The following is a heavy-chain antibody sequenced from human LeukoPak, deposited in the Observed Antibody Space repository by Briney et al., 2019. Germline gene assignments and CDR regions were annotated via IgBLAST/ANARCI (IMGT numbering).Heavy chain of an antibody. D-gene: IGHD3-22*01. CDR3: ARDLLAGSGYYYYYYGMDV. J-gene: IGHJ6*02. Sequence: SETLSLTCAVYGGSFSGYYWSWIRQPPGKGLEWIGEINHSGSTNYNPSLKSRVTISVDTSKNQFSLKLSSVTAADTAVYYCARDLLAGSGYYYYYYGMDVWGQGTTVTVSS. CDR1: GGSFSGYY. V-gene: IGHV4-34*01. CDR2: INHSGST.